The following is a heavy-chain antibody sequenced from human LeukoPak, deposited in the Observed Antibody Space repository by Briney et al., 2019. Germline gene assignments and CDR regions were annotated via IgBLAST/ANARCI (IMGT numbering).Heavy chain of an antibody. CDR2: MNQDGREK. Sequence: PGGSLRLSCAASGFTFSSYWMSWVRQAPGKGLEWVANMNQDGREKYYVDSVKGRFTISRDNAKNSVYLQMNSLRVEDTAVYYCARDGGLRSAYFQHWGQGTLVTVSS. D-gene: IGHD4-17*01. CDR3: ARDGGLRSAYFQH. V-gene: IGHV3-7*01. J-gene: IGHJ1*01. CDR1: GFTFSSYW.